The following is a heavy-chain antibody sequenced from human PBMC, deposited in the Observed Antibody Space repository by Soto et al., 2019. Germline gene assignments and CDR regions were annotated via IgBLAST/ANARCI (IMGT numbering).Heavy chain of an antibody. CDR3: AREEFGIGV. V-gene: IGHV1-46*01. Sequence: SVKVSCKESGYTLASYYRHWVRQAPGQGLEWMGIINPSGGSTSYAQKFQGRVTMTRDTSTSTVYMELSSLRSEDTAVYYCAREEFGIGVWGQGTTVTVSS. CDR2: INPSGGST. J-gene: IGHJ6*02. CDR1: GYTLASYY.